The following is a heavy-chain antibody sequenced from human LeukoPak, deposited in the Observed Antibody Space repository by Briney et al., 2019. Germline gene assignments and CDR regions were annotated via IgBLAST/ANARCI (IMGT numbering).Heavy chain of an antibody. D-gene: IGHD2-21*01. V-gene: IGHV4-59*01. J-gene: IGHJ4*02. CDR2: IYFSGDT. CDR1: GGPISSYY. CDR3: ARASGLAPAYYYFDY. Sequence: SETLSLTCTVSGGPISSYYWSWIRQPPGKGLEWIGYIYFSGDTNCNPSLKRRVTMSVDMSKNRFSLRLSSVTAADTAVYYCARASGLAPAYYYFDYWGQGTLVTVSS.